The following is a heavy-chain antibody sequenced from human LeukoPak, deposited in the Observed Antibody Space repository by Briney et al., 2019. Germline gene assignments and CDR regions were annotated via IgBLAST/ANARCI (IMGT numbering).Heavy chain of an antibody. Sequence: TGRSLRLSCAASGFTFSSYSMNWVRQAPGKGLEWVSSISSSSSYIYYADSVKGRFTISRDNAKNSLYLQMNSLRAEDTAAYYCARDKANRDYDFWSGYPVGAFDIWGQGTMVTVSS. CDR3: ARDKANRDYDFWSGYPVGAFDI. CDR1: GFTFSSYS. J-gene: IGHJ3*02. CDR2: ISSSSSYI. V-gene: IGHV3-21*01. D-gene: IGHD3-3*01.